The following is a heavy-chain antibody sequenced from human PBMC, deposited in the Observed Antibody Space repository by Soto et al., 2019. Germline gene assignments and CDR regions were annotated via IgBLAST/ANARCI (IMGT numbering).Heavy chain of an antibody. V-gene: IGHV3-74*01. D-gene: IGHD1-1*01. CDR3: ARDTGGFDY. CDR1: GFTFSTYW. CDR2: INGDETST. Sequence: GGSLRLSCAASGFTFSTYWMHWVRQAPGKGLVWVSRINGDETSTSYADSVKGRFTISRDNTKRTLYLQMNNLRAEDTALYYCARDTGGFDYWGQGTLVTVSS. J-gene: IGHJ4*02.